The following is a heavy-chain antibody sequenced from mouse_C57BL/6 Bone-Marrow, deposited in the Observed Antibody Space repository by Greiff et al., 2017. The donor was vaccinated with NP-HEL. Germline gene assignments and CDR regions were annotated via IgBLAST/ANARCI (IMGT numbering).Heavy chain of an antibody. CDR1: GYTFTSYG. J-gene: IGHJ1*03. CDR2: IYPRSGNT. V-gene: IGHV1-81*01. CDR3: ARRYYGSSYPWYFDV. Sequence: LVESGAELARPGASVKLSCKASGYTFTSYGISWVKQRTGQGLEWIGEIYPRSGNTYYNEKFKGKATLTADKSSSTAYMELRSLTSEDSAVYFCARRYYGSSYPWYFDVWGTGTTVTVSS. D-gene: IGHD1-1*01.